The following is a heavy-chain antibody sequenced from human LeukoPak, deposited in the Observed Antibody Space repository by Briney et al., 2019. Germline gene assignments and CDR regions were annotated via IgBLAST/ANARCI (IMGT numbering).Heavy chain of an antibody. J-gene: IGHJ4*02. V-gene: IGHV1-46*01. CDR1: GYTFTSYY. D-gene: IGHD3-22*01. Sequence: ASVKVSCKASGYTFTSYYMHWVRQAPGQGLEWMGIINPSGGSTSYAQKFQGRVTMTRDTSTSTVYMELSSLRSEDTAVYYCARDPLYYYDSSGYYEAAPVDCWGQGTLVTVSS. CDR2: INPSGGST. CDR3: ARDPLYYYDSSGYYEAAPVDC.